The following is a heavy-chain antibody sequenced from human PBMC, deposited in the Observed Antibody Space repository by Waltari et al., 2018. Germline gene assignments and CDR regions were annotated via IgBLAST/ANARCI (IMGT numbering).Heavy chain of an antibody. Sequence: QVQLQESGPGLVKPSEPLSLTCPVSGGSIRSYYWSWIRQPRGKGLEWIGYIYYSGSTNYNPSLKSRVTISVDTSKNQFSLKLSSVTAADTAVYYCARDRSLDYWGQGTLVTVSS. V-gene: IGHV4-59*01. D-gene: IGHD2-15*01. CDR1: GGSIRSYY. CDR3: ARDRSLDY. CDR2: IYYSGST. J-gene: IGHJ4*02.